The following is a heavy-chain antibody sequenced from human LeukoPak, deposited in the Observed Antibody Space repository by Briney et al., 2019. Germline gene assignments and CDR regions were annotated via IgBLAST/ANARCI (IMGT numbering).Heavy chain of an antibody. CDR1: GFTFTSSA. V-gene: IGHV1-58*02. CDR3: AKAEYGDYVDGTEIHAFDI. J-gene: IGHJ3*02. CDR2: IVVGSGNT. D-gene: IGHD4-17*01. Sequence: SVKVSCKASGFTFTSSAMQWVRQARGQRLEWIGWIVVGSGNTNYAQKFQERVTITRDMSTSTAYMELSSLRAEDTAVYYCAKAEYGDYVDGTEIHAFDIWGQGTMVTVSS.